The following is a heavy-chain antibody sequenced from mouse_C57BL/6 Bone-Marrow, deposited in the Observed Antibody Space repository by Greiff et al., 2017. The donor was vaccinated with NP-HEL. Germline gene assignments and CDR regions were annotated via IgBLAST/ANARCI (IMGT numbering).Heavy chain of an antibody. V-gene: IGHV1-69*01. D-gene: IGHD2-4*01. CDR1: GYTFTSYW. CDR2: IDPSDSYT. J-gene: IGHJ4*01. Sequence: QVQLQQPGAELVMPGASVKLSCKASGYTFTSYWMHWVKQRPGQGLEWIGEIDPSDSYTNYNQKFKGKSTLTVDKSSSTAYMQLSSLTSEDSAVYYCAREDGRYDYDHAMDYWGQGTSVTVSS. CDR3: AREDGRYDYDHAMDY.